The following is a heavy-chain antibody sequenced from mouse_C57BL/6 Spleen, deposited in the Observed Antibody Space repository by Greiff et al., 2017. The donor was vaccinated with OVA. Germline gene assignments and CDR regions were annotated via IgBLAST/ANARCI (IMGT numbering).Heavy chain of an antibody. V-gene: IGHV1-82*01. CDR2: IYPGDGDT. D-gene: IGHD1-1*01. Sequence: QVQLQQSGPELVKPGASVKISCKASGYAFSSSWMNWVKQRPGKGLEWIGRIYPGDGDTTYNGKFKGKATLTADTSSSTAYMQLSSLTSEDSAVYFCTRGGFSSSFFAYWGKGTLVTVSA. J-gene: IGHJ3*01. CDR1: GYAFSSSW. CDR3: TRGGFSSSFFAY.